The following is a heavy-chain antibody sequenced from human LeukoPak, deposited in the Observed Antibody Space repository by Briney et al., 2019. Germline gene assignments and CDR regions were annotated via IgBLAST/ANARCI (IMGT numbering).Heavy chain of an antibody. V-gene: IGHV4-59*01. CDR2: IYYSGST. J-gene: IGHJ4*02. D-gene: IGHD3-22*01. Sequence: SETLSLTCTVSGGSISSYYWSWMRQPPGKGLEWIGYIYYSGSTNYNPSLKSRVTISVDTSKNQFPLKLSSVTAADTAVYYCARVTYDSSGYPFDYWGQGTLVTVSS. CDR1: GGSISSYY. CDR3: ARVTYDSSGYPFDY.